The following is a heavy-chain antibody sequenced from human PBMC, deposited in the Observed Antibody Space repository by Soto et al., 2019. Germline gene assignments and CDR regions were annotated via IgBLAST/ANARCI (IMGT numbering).Heavy chain of an antibody. CDR2: IRSKAFGGTT. CDR1: GFTFGDYA. D-gene: IGHD3-16*01. J-gene: IGHJ3*02. CDR3: TRDRTDYDYIWGSYNDAFDI. V-gene: IGHV3-49*03. Sequence: GGSLRLSCTASGFTFGDYAMSWFRQAPGEGLEWVGFIRSKAFGGTTEYAASVKGRFTISRDDSKSIAYLQMNSLKTEDTAVYYCTRDRTDYDYIWGSYNDAFDIWGQGTMVTVSS.